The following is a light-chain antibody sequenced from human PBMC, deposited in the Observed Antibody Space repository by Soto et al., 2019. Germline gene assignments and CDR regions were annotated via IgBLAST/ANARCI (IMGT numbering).Light chain of an antibody. CDR1: QTISSW. CDR3: QHDNSYSEA. V-gene: IGKV1-5*03. J-gene: IGKJ1*01. Sequence: DIQMTQSPSTLSGSVGDRVTITCRASQTISSWLAWYQQKPGKAPKLLIYKASTLKSGVPSRFSGSGSGTEFTLTISSLQPDDFATYYCQHDNSYSEAFDQGTKVELK. CDR2: KAS.